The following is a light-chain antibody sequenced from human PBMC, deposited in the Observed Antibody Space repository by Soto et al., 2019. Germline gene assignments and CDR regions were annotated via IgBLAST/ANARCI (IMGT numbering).Light chain of an antibody. V-gene: IGKV3-15*01. J-gene: IGKJ4*01. CDR2: GAS. Sequence: EEVMTQSAAALSVSPGERATLSCRASQSVNSNLAWYQQKPGQAPRLLLYGASTRATGIPARFSGSASGTVFTLTISSLQSEDSAVYYCQQYNDWPLTFGGGTKVEIK. CDR1: QSVNSN. CDR3: QQYNDWPLT.